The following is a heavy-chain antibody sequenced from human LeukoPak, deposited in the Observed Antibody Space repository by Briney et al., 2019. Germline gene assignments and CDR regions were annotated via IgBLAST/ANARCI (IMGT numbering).Heavy chain of an antibody. CDR1: GGSFSGYY. CDR3: ARDWLWLDNNWFDP. J-gene: IGHJ5*02. V-gene: IGHV4-34*01. Sequence: PSETLSLTCAVYGGSFSGYYWSWIRQPPGKGLEWIGEINHSGSTNYNPSLKSRVTISVDTSKNQFSLKLSSVTAADTAVYYCARDWLWLDNNWFDPWGQGTLVTVSS. D-gene: IGHD6-19*01. CDR2: INHSGST.